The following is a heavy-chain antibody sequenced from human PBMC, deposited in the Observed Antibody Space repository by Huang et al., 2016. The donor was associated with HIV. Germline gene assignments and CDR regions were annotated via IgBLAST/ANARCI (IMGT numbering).Heavy chain of an antibody. CDR2: ISSSGGSR. CDR1: GFTFSSRT. Sequence: EVQLVESGGGLAQPGGSLRLSCAVSGFTFSSRTMNWVRQAPGKGLEWVSYISSSGGSRFYADSVKGRFTISRDNAKNSLYLQMNSLRAEDTAVYFCARFGSYYYGSGSYLDAFDIWGQGTMVTVSS. V-gene: IGHV3-48*01. CDR3: ARFGSYYYGSGSYLDAFDI. D-gene: IGHD3-10*01. J-gene: IGHJ3*02.